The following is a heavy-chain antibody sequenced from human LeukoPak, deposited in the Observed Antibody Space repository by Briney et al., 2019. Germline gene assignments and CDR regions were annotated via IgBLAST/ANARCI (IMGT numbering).Heavy chain of an antibody. V-gene: IGHV4-59*01. CDR3: ARDEYYYGSGRGFDP. CDR2: IYYSGST. D-gene: IGHD3-10*01. CDR1: GDSISSNY. Sequence: SETLSLTCTVSGDSISSNYWSWIRQSPGRGLEWLGYIYYSGSTNYNPSLKSRVTISVDTSKNQFSLKLSSVTAADTAVYYCARDEYYYGSGRGFDPWGQGTLVTVSS. J-gene: IGHJ5*02.